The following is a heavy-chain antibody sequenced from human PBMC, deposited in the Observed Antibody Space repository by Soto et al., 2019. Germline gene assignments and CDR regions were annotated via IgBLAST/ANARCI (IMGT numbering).Heavy chain of an antibody. Sequence: QVQLVESGGGVVQPGRSLRLSCAASGFTFSSYGMHWVRQAPGKGLEWVAVMWYDGSNKYYADSVKGRFTISRDNSKNTLYLQMNSLRAEDTAVYYCARDLLAASYGYNYWGQGTLDTVSS. CDR1: GFTFSSYG. J-gene: IGHJ4*02. CDR2: MWYDGSNK. V-gene: IGHV3-33*01. D-gene: IGHD5-18*01. CDR3: ARDLLAASYGYNY.